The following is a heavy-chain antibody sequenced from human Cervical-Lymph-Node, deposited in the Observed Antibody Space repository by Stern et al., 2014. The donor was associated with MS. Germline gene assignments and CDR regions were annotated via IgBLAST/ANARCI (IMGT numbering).Heavy chain of an antibody. J-gene: IGHJ1*01. CDR2: MNPDSGDT. V-gene: IGHV1-8*01. D-gene: IGHD7-27*01. CDR3: MKAWGH. Sequence: VQLVESGAEVRKPGASVRLSCKASGYIFTSDDINWVRQASGQGLEWMGWMNPDSGDTGFEQKFRGRVTMTRDVSPSTVYMELSSLTSEDTAVYYCMKAWGHWGQGTQVTVSS. CDR1: GYIFTSDD.